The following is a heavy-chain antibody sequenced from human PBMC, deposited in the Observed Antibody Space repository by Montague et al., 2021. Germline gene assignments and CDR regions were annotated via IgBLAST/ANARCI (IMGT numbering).Heavy chain of an antibody. CDR2: ICDGGSA. Sequence: SETLSLTCSVSGDSVRCGIYHWGWIRQSPGKGLEWIGYICDGGSATYKTSLGSRVTMSLDTSSNQFSLNPRSATAVDTAVYYCAAYYYGGGGRGSWGQGTLVTVSS. J-gene: IGHJ5*02. D-gene: IGHD3-22*01. CDR1: GDSVRCGIYH. CDR3: AAYYYGGGGRGS. V-gene: IGHV4-61*01.